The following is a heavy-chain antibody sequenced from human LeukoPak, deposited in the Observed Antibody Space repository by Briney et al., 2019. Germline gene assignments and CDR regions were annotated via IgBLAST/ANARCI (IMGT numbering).Heavy chain of an antibody. J-gene: IGHJ6*02. V-gene: IGHV4-59*01. CDR3: ARDAKDLWPCGMDV. CDR2: IYYSGST. CDR1: GGSISSYY. Sequence: PSETLSLTCTVSGGSISSYYWSWIRQPPGKGLEWIGYIYYSGSTNYNPSLKSRVTISVDTSKNQFSLKLSSVTAADTAVYYCARDAKDLWPCGMDVWGQGTTVTVSS. D-gene: IGHD3-3*01.